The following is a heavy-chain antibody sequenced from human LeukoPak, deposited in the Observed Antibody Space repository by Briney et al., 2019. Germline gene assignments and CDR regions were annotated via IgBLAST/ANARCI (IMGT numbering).Heavy chain of an antibody. J-gene: IGHJ4*02. D-gene: IGHD6-13*01. CDR3: ARSLYSSSWYEYYFDY. V-gene: IGHV4-59*01. Sequence: SETLSLTCTVSGGSISSYYWSWIRQSPGKGLEWIGQIHYTGGTSYNPSLKSRLTVSLDTSKNQFSLKLSSVTAADTAVYYCARSLYSSSWYEYYFDYWGQGTLVTVSS. CDR2: IHYTGGT. CDR1: GGSISSYY.